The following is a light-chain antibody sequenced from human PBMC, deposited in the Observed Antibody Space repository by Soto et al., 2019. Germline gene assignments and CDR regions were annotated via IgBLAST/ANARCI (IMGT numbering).Light chain of an antibody. V-gene: IGKV1-13*02. CDR2: DAS. CDR3: QQLKSYPFT. CDR1: QGISSA. Sequence: AIQLTQSPSSLSASVGDRVSITCRARQGISSALAWYQHKPGKPPKILIYDASSLQSGVPSRFSGSESGTECTLTISSLQPEDFATYYCQQLKSYPFTFGQGTRLEIK. J-gene: IGKJ5*01.